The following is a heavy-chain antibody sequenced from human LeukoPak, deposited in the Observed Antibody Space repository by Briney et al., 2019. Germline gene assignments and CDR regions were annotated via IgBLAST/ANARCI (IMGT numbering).Heavy chain of an antibody. D-gene: IGHD2-15*01. CDR2: IYHSGST. Sequence: SETLSLTCAVSGGSISSGGYSWSWIRQPPGKGLEWIGYIYHSGSTYYNPSLKSRVTISVDTSKNQFSLKLSSVTAADTAVYYCASLTSGYCSGGSCRSYWGQGTLVTVSS. CDR3: ASLTSGYCSGGSCRSY. CDR1: GGSISSGGYS. J-gene: IGHJ4*02. V-gene: IGHV4-30-2*05.